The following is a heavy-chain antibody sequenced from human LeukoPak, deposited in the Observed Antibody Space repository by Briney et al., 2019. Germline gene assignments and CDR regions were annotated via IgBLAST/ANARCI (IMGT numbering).Heavy chain of an antibody. V-gene: IGHV4-34*01. CDR1: GGSFSGYY. J-gene: IGHJ4*02. CDR3: ARGRGRGYSGYEIDY. CDR2: INHSGST. D-gene: IGHD5-12*01. Sequence: PSETPSLTCAVYGGSFSGYYWSWIRQPPGKGLEWIGEINHSGSTNYNPSLKSRVTISVDTSKNQFSLKLSSVTAADTAVYYCARGRGRGYSGYEIDYWGQGTLVTVSS.